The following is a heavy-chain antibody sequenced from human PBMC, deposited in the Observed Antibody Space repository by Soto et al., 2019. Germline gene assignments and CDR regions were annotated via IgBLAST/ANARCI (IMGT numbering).Heavy chain of an antibody. J-gene: IGHJ6*02. CDR3: ARLTNYGDYITAPNGMDV. D-gene: IGHD4-17*01. CDR2: INHSGST. CDR1: GGSFSGYY. Sequence: PSETLSLTCAVYGGSFSGYYWSWIRQPPGKGLEWIGEINHSGSTNYNPSLKSRVTISVDTSKNQFSLKLSSVTAADTAVYYCARLTNYGDYITAPNGMDVWGQGITVTVSS. V-gene: IGHV4-34*01.